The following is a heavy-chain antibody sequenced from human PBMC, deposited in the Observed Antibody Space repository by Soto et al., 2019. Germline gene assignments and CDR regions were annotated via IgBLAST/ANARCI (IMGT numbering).Heavy chain of an antibody. CDR3: ARGGLEPFDH. V-gene: IGHV3-74*01. CDR2: ISDYGRI. Sequence: GGSLRLSCAASGFTFGNYLMHWVRQAPGKGLVWVSRISDYGRINYADSVKDRFIISRDDARSELYLQLNDLRVEDTATYYCARGGLEPFDHWGQGALVTVSS. D-gene: IGHD1-1*01. CDR1: GFTFGNYL. J-gene: IGHJ4*02.